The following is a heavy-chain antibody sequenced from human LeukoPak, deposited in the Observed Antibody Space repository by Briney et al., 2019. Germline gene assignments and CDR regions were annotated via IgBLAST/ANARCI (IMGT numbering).Heavy chain of an antibody. D-gene: IGHD3-22*01. J-gene: IGHJ4*02. CDR2: ISGGGGST. CDR1: GFTFSSYS. V-gene: IGHV3-23*01. Sequence: PGGSLRLSCAASGFTFSSYSMNWVRQAPGKGLEWVSTISGGGGSTYYADSVKGRFTISRDNSKNTLYLQMSSLRAEDTAVYYCAKDRGRYYDSSGYYWGYYFDSWGQGSLVTVST. CDR3: AKDRGRYYDSSGYYWGYYFDS.